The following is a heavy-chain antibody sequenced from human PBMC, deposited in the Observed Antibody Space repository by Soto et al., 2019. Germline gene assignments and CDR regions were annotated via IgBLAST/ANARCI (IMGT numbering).Heavy chain of an antibody. D-gene: IGHD2-8*01. V-gene: IGHV1-24*01. CDR3: ATALGYCNNGVCYRGIDYYYYGMDV. J-gene: IGHJ6*02. Sequence: ASVKVSCKVSGYTLTELSMHWVRQAPGKGLEWMGGFDPEDGETIYAQKFQGRVTMTEDTSTDTAYMELSSLRSEDTAVYYCATALGYCNNGVCYRGIDYYYYGMDVWG. CDR1: GYTLTELS. CDR2: FDPEDGET.